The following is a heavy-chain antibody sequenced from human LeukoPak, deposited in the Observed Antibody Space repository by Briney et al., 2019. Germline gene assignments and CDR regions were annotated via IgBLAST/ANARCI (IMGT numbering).Heavy chain of an antibody. J-gene: IGHJ4*02. CDR2: IKSKTDGGTT. CDR3: TAVLTGTHYFDY. D-gene: IGHD3-9*01. CDR1: GFTFSNAW. Sequence: GGSLRLSCAASGFTFSNAWMSWVRQAPGKGLEWVGRIKSKTDGGTTDYAAPVKGRFTISRDDSKNTLYLQMNSLKTEDTAVYYCTAVLTGTHYFDYWGQGTLVTVSS. V-gene: IGHV3-15*01.